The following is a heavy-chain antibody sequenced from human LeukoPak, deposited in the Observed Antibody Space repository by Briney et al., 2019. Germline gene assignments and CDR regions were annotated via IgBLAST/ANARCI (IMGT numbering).Heavy chain of an antibody. V-gene: IGHV3-23*01. CDR1: GFTYSGYA. D-gene: IGHD3-22*01. J-gene: IGHJ6*04. Sequence: PGGSLRLSCAAAGFTYSGYAMSWVRQAPGTGLEWVSGISGSGVSTYYADSVKGRFTISRDNAKNTLYLQMNSLRAEDTAVYYCARISVINSVWGKGTTVTVSS. CDR2: ISGSGVST. CDR3: ARISVINSV.